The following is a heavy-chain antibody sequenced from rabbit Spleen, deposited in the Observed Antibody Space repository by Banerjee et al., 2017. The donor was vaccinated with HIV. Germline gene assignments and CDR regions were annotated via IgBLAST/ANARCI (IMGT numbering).Heavy chain of an antibody. CDR1: GFSFSSSYY. Sequence: QEQLVESGGGLVQPEGSLTLTCTASGFSFSSSYYMCWVRQAPGKGLEWIACIDGGSSGTTYYASWAKGRFTISKTSSTTVTLQMTGLTAADTATYFCVKGFDGACYDLWGQGTLVTVS. V-gene: IGHV1S45*01. CDR2: IDGGSSGTT. J-gene: IGHJ4*01. D-gene: IGHD3-3*01. CDR3: VKGFDGACYDL.